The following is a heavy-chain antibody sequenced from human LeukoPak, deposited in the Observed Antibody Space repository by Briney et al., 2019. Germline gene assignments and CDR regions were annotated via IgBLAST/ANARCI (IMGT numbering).Heavy chain of an antibody. CDR3: ARRLAVTTSLGWFDP. V-gene: IGHV5-51*01. Sequence: GEPLKTSCKGSGYSFSSNWIAWVRQMPGKGLEWMGIIYPGDSDTRYSPSFQGQVTFSVYKSINTASLQWSSLKPSDTAIYYCARRLAVTTSLGWFDPWGQGTLVTVSS. J-gene: IGHJ5*02. CDR1: GYSFSSNW. D-gene: IGHD4-17*01. CDR2: IYPGDSDT.